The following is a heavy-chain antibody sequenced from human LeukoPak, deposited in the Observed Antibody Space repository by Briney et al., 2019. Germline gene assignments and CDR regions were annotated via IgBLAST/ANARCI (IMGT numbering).Heavy chain of an antibody. J-gene: IGHJ5*02. CDR2: ISGSGGST. CDR3: AKEYVYDFWSGYYSWFDP. V-gene: IGHV3-23*01. Sequence: EALSLTCTVSGGSISSSSYYWGWVRQAPGKGLEWVSAISGSGGSTYYADSVKGRFTISRDNSKNTLYLQMNSLRAEDTAVYYCAKEYVYDFWSGYYSWFDPWGQGTLVTVSS. D-gene: IGHD3-3*01. CDR1: GGSISSSSYY.